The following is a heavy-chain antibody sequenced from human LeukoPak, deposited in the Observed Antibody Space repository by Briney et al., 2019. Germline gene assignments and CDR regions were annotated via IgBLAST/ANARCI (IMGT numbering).Heavy chain of an antibody. Sequence: GGSLRLSCAASGFTFSSYWMHWVRQAPGKGLVWVSRIDGDGSSTNYADSVKGRFTISRDNAKNTLYLQMNSLRAEDTAVYYCARGYSGYFYYWGQGTLVTVSS. CDR2: IDGDGSST. D-gene: IGHD5-12*01. J-gene: IGHJ4*02. V-gene: IGHV3-74*01. CDR1: GFTFSSYW. CDR3: ARGYSGYFYY.